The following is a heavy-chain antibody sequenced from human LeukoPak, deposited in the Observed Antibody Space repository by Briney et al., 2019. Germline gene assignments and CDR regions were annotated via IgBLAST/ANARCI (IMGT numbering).Heavy chain of an antibody. J-gene: IGHJ4*02. V-gene: IGHV3-21*01. CDR3: ARESYSSGWNFDY. CDR2: ISSSSSYI. Sequence: GGSLRLSCAASGFTFSSYSMNWVRQAPGKGLEWVSSISSSSSYIYYADSVKSRFTISRDNAKNSLYLQMNSLRAEDTAVYYCARESYSSGWNFDYWGQGTLVTVSS. D-gene: IGHD6-19*01. CDR1: GFTFSSYS.